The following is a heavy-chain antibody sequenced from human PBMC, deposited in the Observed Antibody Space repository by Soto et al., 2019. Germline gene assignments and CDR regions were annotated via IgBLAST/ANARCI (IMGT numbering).Heavy chain of an antibody. V-gene: IGHV3-23*01. D-gene: IGHD3-22*01. CDR2: IIGSGDGT. CDR1: GFTFKTYT. Sequence: PGGSLRLSCAASGFTFKTYTMNWVRQAPGKGLEWVSAIIGSGDGTYYADSVKGRFTISRDNSKNTLYLQVISLRAEDTAVYYCAKGSSGHYDSFDYWGRGTLVTVSS. CDR3: AKGSSGHYDSFDY. J-gene: IGHJ4*02.